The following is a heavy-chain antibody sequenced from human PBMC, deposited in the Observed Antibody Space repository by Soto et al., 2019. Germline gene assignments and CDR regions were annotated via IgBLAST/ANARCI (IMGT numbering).Heavy chain of an antibody. Sequence: SETLSLTCTVSGGSISSSSYYWGWIRQPPGKGLEWIGSIYYSGSTYYNPSLKSRVTISVDTSKNQFSLKLSSVTAADTAVYYCARVQRVLWFGESNYYYGMDVWGQGTTVT. V-gene: IGHV4-39*01. CDR2: IYYSGST. D-gene: IGHD3-10*01. CDR3: ARVQRVLWFGESNYYYGMDV. CDR1: GGSISSSSYY. J-gene: IGHJ6*02.